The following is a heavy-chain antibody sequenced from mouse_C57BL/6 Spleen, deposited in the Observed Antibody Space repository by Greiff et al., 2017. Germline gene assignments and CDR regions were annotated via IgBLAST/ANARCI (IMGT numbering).Heavy chain of an antibody. Sequence: VQLQQSGPELVKPGASVKISCKASGYAFSSSWMNWVKQRPGKGLEWIGRIYPGDGDTNYNGKFKGKATLTADKSSSTAYMQLSSLTSEDSAVYFCARWAYYDYDCPPMDYWGQGTSVTVSS. CDR1: GYAFSSSW. CDR3: ARWAYYDYDCPPMDY. V-gene: IGHV1-82*01. CDR2: IYPGDGDT. J-gene: IGHJ4*01. D-gene: IGHD2-4*01.